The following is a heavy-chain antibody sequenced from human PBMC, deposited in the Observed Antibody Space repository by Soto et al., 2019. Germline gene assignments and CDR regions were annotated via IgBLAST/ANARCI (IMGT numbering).Heavy chain of an antibody. CDR2: ISAHNGDT. CDR1: AFTLSRHG. Sequence: ASMQVSCQASAFTLSRHGSRCVRQAAGQGLEWIGWISAHNGDTSYAQNLQGRVTMTTDTSTSTAYMELRSLRSDDTAVYYCARDGGRHGPVAGVYYYYGMDVWGQGTTVNVSS. V-gene: IGHV1-18*01. D-gene: IGHD6-19*01. CDR3: ARDGGRHGPVAGVYYYYGMDV. J-gene: IGHJ6*02.